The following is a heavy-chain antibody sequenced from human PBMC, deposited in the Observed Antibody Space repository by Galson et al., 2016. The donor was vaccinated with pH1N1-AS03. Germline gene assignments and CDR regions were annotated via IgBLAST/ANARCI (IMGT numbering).Heavy chain of an antibody. CDR1: GYTFSAYA. Sequence: SVKVSCKASGYTFSAYAMHWVRQAPGQGLEWMGWINTGNGDTNYSQKFQDRITISSDAGATTAYMELSSLRSEDTAVFYCARDWNGGWQQFLDHWGQGTLVTVSA. D-gene: IGHD5-24*01. CDR3: ARDWNGGWQQFLDH. J-gene: IGHJ4*02. CDR2: INTGNGDT. V-gene: IGHV1-3*04.